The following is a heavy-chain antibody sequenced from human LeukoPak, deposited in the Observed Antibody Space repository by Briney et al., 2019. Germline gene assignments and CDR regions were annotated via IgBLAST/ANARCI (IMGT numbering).Heavy chain of an antibody. CDR1: GLTFSSYA. J-gene: IGHJ3*02. Sequence: GGSLRLSCTASGLTFSSYAMSWVRQAPGKGLEWVSGISGNVDYIYYADSVKGRFTISRDNSKNTLYLQMNSLRAEDTAVYYCAKDPRFSYCSSTSCAYAFDIWGQGTMVTVSS. D-gene: IGHD2-2*01. CDR2: ISGNVDYI. V-gene: IGHV3-23*01. CDR3: AKDPRFSYCSSTSCAYAFDI.